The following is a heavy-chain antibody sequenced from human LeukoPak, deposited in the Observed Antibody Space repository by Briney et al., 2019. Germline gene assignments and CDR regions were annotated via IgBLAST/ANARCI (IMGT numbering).Heavy chain of an antibody. CDR3: ARGGVARWRDYYYNYYYGMDV. Sequence: SETLSLTCAVYGGSFSGYYWSWIRQPPGKGLEWIGELNHSGSTNYNPSLKSRVTISVDTFKNQFSLKLSSVTAADTAVYYCARGGVARWRDYYYNYYYGMDVWGQGTTVTVSS. J-gene: IGHJ6*02. V-gene: IGHV4-34*01. CDR2: LNHSGST. D-gene: IGHD4-17*01. CDR1: GGSFSGYY.